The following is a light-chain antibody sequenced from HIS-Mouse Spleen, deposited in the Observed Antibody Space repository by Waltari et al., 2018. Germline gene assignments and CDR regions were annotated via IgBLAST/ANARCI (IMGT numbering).Light chain of an antibody. CDR2: KAS. J-gene: IGKJ4*01. Sequence: DIQMTQSPSTLSASVGDRVTITCRASQSISSWLAWYQQKPGKAPKLLIYKASSLESGVPSRVSGSGSGTEFTLTISSLQPDDFATYYCQQYNSYSKLTFGGGTKVEIK. CDR1: QSISSW. V-gene: IGKV1-5*03. CDR3: QQYNSYSKLT.